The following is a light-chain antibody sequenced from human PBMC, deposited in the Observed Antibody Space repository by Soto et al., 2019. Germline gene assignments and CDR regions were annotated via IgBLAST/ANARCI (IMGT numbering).Light chain of an antibody. CDR2: DND. Sequence: QSVLTQPPSVSAAPGQKVTISCCGSSSNIGNNYVFWYQQLPGTAPKLLIYDNDKRPSGIPDRFSGSKSGTSATLGITGLQTGDEADYYCATWDSSLSAGVFGGGTKLTVL. J-gene: IGLJ2*01. CDR3: ATWDSSLSAGV. V-gene: IGLV1-51*01. CDR1: SSNIGNNY.